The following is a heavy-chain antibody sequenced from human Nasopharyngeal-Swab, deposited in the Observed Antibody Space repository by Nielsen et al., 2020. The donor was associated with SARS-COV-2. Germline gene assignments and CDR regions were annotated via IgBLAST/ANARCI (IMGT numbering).Heavy chain of an antibody. D-gene: IGHD3-3*01. Sequence: GGSLRLSCAASGFTFSDYYMSWIRQAPGKGLEWVSYISSSGSTIYYADSVKGRFTISRDNAKNSLYLQMNSLRDEDTAVYYCARGATILGGHASRMDVWGQGTTVTVSS. V-gene: IGHV3-11*04. CDR3: ARGATILGGHASRMDV. CDR2: ISSSGSTI. CDR1: GFTFSDYY. J-gene: IGHJ6*02.